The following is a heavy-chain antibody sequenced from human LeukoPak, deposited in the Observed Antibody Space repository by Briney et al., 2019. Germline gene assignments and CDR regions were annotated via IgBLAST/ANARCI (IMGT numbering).Heavy chain of an antibody. CDR2: IYHSGST. D-gene: IGHD3-22*01. V-gene: IGHV4-39*07. CDR1: GGSISSSSYY. Sequence: SETLSLTCTVSGGSISSSSYYWGWIRQPPGKGLEWIGSIYHSGSTYCNPSLKSRVTMSVDTSKNQFSLKLSSVTAADTAVYYCARDRYYYDSSARYFDYWGQGTLVTVSS. J-gene: IGHJ4*02. CDR3: ARDRYYYDSSARYFDY.